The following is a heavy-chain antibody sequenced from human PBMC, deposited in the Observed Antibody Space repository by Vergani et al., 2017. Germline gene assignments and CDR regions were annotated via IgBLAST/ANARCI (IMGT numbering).Heavy chain of an antibody. CDR3: ARSIVSRNPPDYFDN. CDR1: GGSLSGYY. Sequence: QVQLQESGPGLVRPSETLSLTCTVSGGSLSGYYWNWIRQTPGEGLAWIGYVEDSGYFNYNPSLKTRVSMSSDTSHNQFSLMLSSVTVADTAVYYCARSIVSRNPPDYFDNWGQGTLVTVSS. D-gene: IGHD1-14*01. V-gene: IGHV4-59*01. J-gene: IGHJ4*02. CDR2: VEDSGYF.